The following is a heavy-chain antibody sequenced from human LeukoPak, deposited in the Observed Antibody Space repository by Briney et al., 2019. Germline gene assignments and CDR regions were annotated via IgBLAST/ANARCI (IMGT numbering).Heavy chain of an antibody. CDR1: RFTFSSYA. CDR2: ISSNGGST. D-gene: IGHD2-8*01. Sequence: GGSLRLSCAASRFTFSSYAMHWVRQAPGKGLEYVSAISSNGGSTYYANSVKGRFTISRDNSKNTLYLQMGSLRAEDMAVYYCARQQVCTNGVCPRGVDYWGQGTLVTVSS. CDR3: ARQQVCTNGVCPRGVDY. V-gene: IGHV3-64*01. J-gene: IGHJ4*02.